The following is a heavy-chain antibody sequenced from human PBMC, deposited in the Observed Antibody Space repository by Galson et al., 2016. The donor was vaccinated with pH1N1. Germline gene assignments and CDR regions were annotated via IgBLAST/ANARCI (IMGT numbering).Heavy chain of an antibody. J-gene: IGHJ4*02. CDR3: AKISGWFWGYFDY. CDR1: GFSFEDYG. Sequence: SLRLSCAAPGFSFEDYGMHWVRQAPGKGLEWVSGITWNSGSIGYADSVKGRFTISRDNAKNSLYLQMNSLRAEDPALYYCAKISGWFWGYFDYWGQGTLVTVSS. CDR2: ITWNSGSI. D-gene: IGHD6-19*01. V-gene: IGHV3-9*01.